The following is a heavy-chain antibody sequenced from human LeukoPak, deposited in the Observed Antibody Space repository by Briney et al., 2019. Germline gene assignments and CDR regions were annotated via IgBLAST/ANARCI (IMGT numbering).Heavy chain of an antibody. CDR2: VITIFGTA. J-gene: IGHJ4*02. CDR1: GGTFTIYA. Sequence: GASVTLSFTASGGTFTIYANSWVRQAPGPGQEWMGGVITIFGTANYAQKFQGRVTITADESTSTAYMELSSLRSEDTAVYYCARDRDYGDDECFFDYWGQGTLVTVSS. CDR3: ARDRDYGDDECFFDY. V-gene: IGHV1-69*13. D-gene: IGHD4-17*01.